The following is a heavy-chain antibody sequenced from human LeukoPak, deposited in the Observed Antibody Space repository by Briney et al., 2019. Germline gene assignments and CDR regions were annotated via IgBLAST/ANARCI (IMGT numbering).Heavy chain of an antibody. J-gene: IGHJ5*02. CDR3: ARDSSSWYKPNWFDT. CDR1: GFTFSDYY. CDR2: ISSSGSTI. Sequence: GGSLRLSCAASGFTFSDYYMSWIRQAPGKGLEWVSYISSSGSTIYYADSVKGRFTISRDNAKNSLYLQLNSLRAEDRAVYYCARDSSSWYKPNWFDTWGQGTLVTVSS. V-gene: IGHV3-11*04. D-gene: IGHD6-13*01.